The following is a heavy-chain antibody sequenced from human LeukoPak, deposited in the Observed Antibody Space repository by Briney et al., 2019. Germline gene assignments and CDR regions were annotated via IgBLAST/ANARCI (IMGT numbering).Heavy chain of an antibody. J-gene: IGHJ4*02. D-gene: IGHD3-10*01. CDR1: GFTFISYA. CDR3: ARGPQTVIGFDY. V-gene: IGHV3-23*01. CDR2: ISGSGGST. Sequence: GWSLRLSCAASGFTFISYAMSWVRQAPGKGLEWVSAISGSGGSTYYADSVKGRFTISRDNSKNTLYLQMNSLRAEDTAVYYCARGPQTVIGFDYWGQGTLGTVS.